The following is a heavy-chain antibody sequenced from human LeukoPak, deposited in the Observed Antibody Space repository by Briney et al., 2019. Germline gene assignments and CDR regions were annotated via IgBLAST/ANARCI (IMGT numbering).Heavy chain of an antibody. J-gene: IGHJ1*01. Sequence: GESLKISCKGSGYTFNKFWIGWVRQMPGKGLEWMGIIYPGDSDTRYSPSFQGQVTISADKSISTAYLQWSSLKASDTAMYYCARANGYSYGEYFQHWGQGTLVTVSS. V-gene: IGHV5-51*01. D-gene: IGHD5-18*01. CDR2: IYPGDSDT. CDR1: GYTFNKFW. CDR3: ARANGYSYGEYFQH.